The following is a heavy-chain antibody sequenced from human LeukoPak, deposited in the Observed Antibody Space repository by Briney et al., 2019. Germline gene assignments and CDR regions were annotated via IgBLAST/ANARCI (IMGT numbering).Heavy chain of an antibody. D-gene: IGHD5-18*01. CDR1: GYTFSTYN. J-gene: IGHJ4*02. CDR2: INAGNGNT. Sequence: ASVKVSCKASGYTFSTYNMHWVRQAPGQRLEWMGWINAGNGNTKFSQKFQDRVTITRDTSASTGYMELSSLRSDDTAVYYCARESTLDTAMVTAALDYWGQGTLVTVSS. CDR3: ARESTLDTAMVTAALDY. V-gene: IGHV1-3*01.